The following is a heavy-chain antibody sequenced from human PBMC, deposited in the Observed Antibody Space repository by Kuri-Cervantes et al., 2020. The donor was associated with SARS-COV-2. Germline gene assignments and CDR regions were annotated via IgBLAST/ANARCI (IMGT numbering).Heavy chain of an antibody. CDR3: ATGGGYAAHGAFDI. Sequence: ASVKVSCKASGYTFTSYGISWVRQAPGQGLEWMGWISAYNGNTNYAQKFQGRVTMTEDTSTDTAYMELSSLRSEDTAVYYCATGGGYAAHGAFDIWGQGTMVTVSS. CDR1: GYTFTSYG. CDR2: ISAYNGNT. V-gene: IGHV1-18*01. D-gene: IGHD5-12*01. J-gene: IGHJ3*02.